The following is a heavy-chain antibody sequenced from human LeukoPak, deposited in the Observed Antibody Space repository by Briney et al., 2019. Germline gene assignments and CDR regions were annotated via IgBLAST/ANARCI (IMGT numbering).Heavy chain of an antibody. V-gene: IGHV3-23*01. CDR2: IGGSGGDT. CDR1: GFTFNTYP. CDR3: AKDDWLSSAFDY. D-gene: IGHD3-9*01. Sequence: GGSLRLSCAASGFTFNTYPMSWVRQAPGKGLEWVSVIGGSGGDTYYADSVKGRFTISRDNSKNTLHLQMNSLRAEDTAVYYCAKDDWLSSAFDYWGQGTLVTVSS. J-gene: IGHJ4*02.